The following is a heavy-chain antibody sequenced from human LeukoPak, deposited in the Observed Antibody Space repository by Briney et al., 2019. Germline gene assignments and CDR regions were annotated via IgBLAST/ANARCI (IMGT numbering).Heavy chain of an antibody. CDR1: GYTFTTYD. Sequence: GASVKVSCKASGYTFTTYDIHWVRQATGQGLEWMGWMSPKSGHTGYAQNFQGRVTMTRNTSIGTAYMELSSLRSEDTAVYYCARDYSISSALEDCYGMDVWGQGTTVTVSS. CDR3: ARDYSISSALEDCYGMDV. CDR2: MSPKSGHT. V-gene: IGHV1-8*01. J-gene: IGHJ6*02. D-gene: IGHD6-6*01.